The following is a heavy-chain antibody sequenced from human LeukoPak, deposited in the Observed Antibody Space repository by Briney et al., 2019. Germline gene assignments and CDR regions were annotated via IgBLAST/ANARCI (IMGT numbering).Heavy chain of an antibody. V-gene: IGHV3-15*01. D-gene: IGHD2-2*01. Sequence: GGSLRLSCAASGFNFYYDWMSWVRQAPGKGLEWVGCIKSKTDGGTTEYAAPVKGGFTISRDDSRNTLYLQMSSLKTEDTAVYYVRDQYCASSSCPGAFDLWGQGTVVTVSS. J-gene: IGHJ3*01. CDR1: GFNFYYDW. CDR3: RDQYCASSSCPGAFDL. CDR2: IKSKTDGGTT.